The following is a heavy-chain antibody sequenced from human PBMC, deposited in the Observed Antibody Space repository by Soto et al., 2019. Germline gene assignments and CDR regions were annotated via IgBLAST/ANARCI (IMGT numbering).Heavy chain of an antibody. CDR3: ARFSMTTVTPFD. D-gene: IGHD4-17*01. V-gene: IGHV5-51*01. J-gene: IGHJ4*02. CDR1: GYSFTTYW. CDR2: IYPGDSDT. Sequence: PGESLKISCKGSGYSFTTYWIGWVRQMPGKGLECMGIIYPGDSDTRYSPSFQGQVTISADKSISTAYLQWSSLKASDTAIYYCARFSMTTVTPFDWGQGTLVTVSS.